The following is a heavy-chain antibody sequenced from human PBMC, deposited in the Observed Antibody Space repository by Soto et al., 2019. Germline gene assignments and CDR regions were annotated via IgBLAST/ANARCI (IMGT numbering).Heavy chain of an antibody. CDR1: GFTFGDYA. Sequence: GGSLRLSCTASGFTFGDYAMSWFRQAPGKGLEWVGFIRSKAYGGTTEYAASVKGRFTISRDDSKSIAYLQMNSLKTEDTAVYYCTRGRDIVLVPAATFYYYYYGMDVWGQGTTVTVS. V-gene: IGHV3-49*03. CDR3: TRGRDIVLVPAATFYYYYYGMDV. CDR2: IRSKAYGGTT. J-gene: IGHJ6*02. D-gene: IGHD2-2*01.